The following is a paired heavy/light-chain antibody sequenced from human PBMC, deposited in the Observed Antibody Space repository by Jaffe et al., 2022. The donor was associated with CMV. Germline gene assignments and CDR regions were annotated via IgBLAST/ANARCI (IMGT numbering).Heavy chain of an antibody. CDR1: GGSITSSSYY. J-gene: IGHJ6*02. CDR2: IYYSGTT. Sequence: QLQLQESGPGLVKPSETLSLTCTVSGGSITSSSYYWGWIRQPPGKGLEWIGSIYYSGTTYYNPSLKSRVTISVDTSKNQFSLKLNSVTAADTAVYYCARPRVDFYYGMDVWGQGTTVTVSS. D-gene: IGHD2-21*01. CDR3: ARPRVDFYYGMDV. V-gene: IGHV4-39*01.
Light chain of an antibody. Sequence: QSALTQPRSVSGSPGQSVTISCTGTSSDVGGYMYVSWYQQDPGKGPQLMIYDVSKRPSGVPDRFSGSMSGNTASLTISGLQAEDEADYYCCSYAGTGSYNYWLFGGGTKLTVL. V-gene: IGLV2-11*01. J-gene: IGLJ2*01. CDR1: SSDVGGYMY. CDR2: DVS. CDR3: CSYAGTGSYNYWL.